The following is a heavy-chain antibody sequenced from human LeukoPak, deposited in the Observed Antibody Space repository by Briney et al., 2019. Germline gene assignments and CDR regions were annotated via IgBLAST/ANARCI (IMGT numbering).Heavy chain of an antibody. V-gene: IGHV3-15*01. CDR2: IKSKTDGGTT. CDR3: TTSNYDYVWGSLELRY. J-gene: IGHJ3*01. Sequence: PGGSLRLSCAASGFTFSNAWMSWVRQAPGKGLEWVGRIKSKTDGGTTDYAAPVKGRFTISRDDSKNTLYLQMNSLKTEDTAVYYCTTSNYDYVWGSLELRYWGQGTMVTVSS. D-gene: IGHD3-16*01. CDR1: GFTFSNAW.